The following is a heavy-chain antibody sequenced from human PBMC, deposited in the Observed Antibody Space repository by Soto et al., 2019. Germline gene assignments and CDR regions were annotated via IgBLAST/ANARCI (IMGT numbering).Heavy chain of an antibody. D-gene: IGHD1-26*01. Sequence: GGSLRLSCAAPGFTVSSNYMNWVRPAPGKGLEWVSIIYSGDSTYYADSVKGRFTISRDNSKNTLYLQVNSLRAEDTAVYYCASRRWEPNYYGMDVWGQGTTVTVSS. V-gene: IGHV3-66*01. CDR3: ASRRWEPNYYGMDV. CDR1: GFTVSSNY. J-gene: IGHJ6*02. CDR2: IYSGDST.